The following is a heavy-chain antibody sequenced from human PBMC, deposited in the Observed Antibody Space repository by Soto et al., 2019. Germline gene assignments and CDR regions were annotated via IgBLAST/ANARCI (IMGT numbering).Heavy chain of an antibody. Sequence: EVQLVESGGGLIQPGGSLKLSCAASGFTVGNNYMSWVRQAPGKGLEWVSLIYSTGTTKYADSVKGRFTVSRDNAKNTLYLQMNCLSAEDTAAYYCAKDGWGSGSHYNSFGYWGQGTLVTVSS. D-gene: IGHD3-10*01. CDR2: IYSTGTT. CDR1: GFTVGNNY. V-gene: IGHV3-53*01. J-gene: IGHJ4*02. CDR3: AKDGWGSGSHYNSFGY.